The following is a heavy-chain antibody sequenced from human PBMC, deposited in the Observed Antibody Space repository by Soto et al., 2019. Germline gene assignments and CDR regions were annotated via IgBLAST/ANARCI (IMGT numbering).Heavy chain of an antibody. D-gene: IGHD2-15*01. CDR2: IYYSGST. CDR1: GGSISSGGYY. Sequence: PSETLSLTCTVSGGSISSGGYYWSWIRQHPGKGLEWIGYIYYSGSTYYNPSLKSRVTISVDTSKNQFSLKLSSVTAADTAVYYCARGGRLVVVADRNWFDPWGQGTLVTVSS. V-gene: IGHV4-31*03. J-gene: IGHJ5*02. CDR3: ARGGRLVVVADRNWFDP.